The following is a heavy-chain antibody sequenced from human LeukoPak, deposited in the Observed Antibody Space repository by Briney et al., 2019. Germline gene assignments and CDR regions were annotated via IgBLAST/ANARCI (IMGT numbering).Heavy chain of an antibody. CDR2: ISYDGSNK. CDR1: GFTFSSYA. Sequence: GRSLRLSCGASGFTFSSYAMHWVRQAPGKGLEWVAVISYDGSNKYYADSVKGRFIISRDNSKNTLYLQMDSLRAEDTAVYYCARDRSLWFFDYWGQGTLVTVSS. D-gene: IGHD3-10*01. J-gene: IGHJ4*02. V-gene: IGHV3-30*04. CDR3: ARDRSLWFFDY.